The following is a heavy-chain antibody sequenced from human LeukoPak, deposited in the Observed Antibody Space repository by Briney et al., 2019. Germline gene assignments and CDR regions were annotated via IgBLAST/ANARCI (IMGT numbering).Heavy chain of an antibody. V-gene: IGHV1-18*01. J-gene: IGHJ4*02. CDR1: GYTFRNYG. CDR3: ARDTEWELTPDYFDY. CDR2: ISAYNGNT. Sequence: ASVKVSCKASGYTFRNYGISWVRQAPGQGLEWMGWISAYNGNTKYEQKLQGRVTMTTDTSTNPAYMELRSLRSDDTAVYYCARDTEWELTPDYFDYWGQGTLVTVSS. D-gene: IGHD1-26*01.